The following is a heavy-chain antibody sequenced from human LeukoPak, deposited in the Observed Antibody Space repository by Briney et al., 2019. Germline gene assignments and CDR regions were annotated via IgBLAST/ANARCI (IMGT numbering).Heavy chain of an antibody. CDR1: GGSFSGYY. CDR3: ARQSAGLYCSGGSCTYYFDY. V-gene: IGHV4-34*01. D-gene: IGHD2-15*01. J-gene: IGHJ4*02. CDR2: INHSGST. Sequence: SETLSLTCAVYGGSFSGYYWSWIRQPPGKGLEWIGEINHSGSTNYIPSLKSRVTISVDTSKNQFSLKLSAVTAADTAVYYCARQSAGLYCSGGSCTYYFDYWGQGTLVTVSS.